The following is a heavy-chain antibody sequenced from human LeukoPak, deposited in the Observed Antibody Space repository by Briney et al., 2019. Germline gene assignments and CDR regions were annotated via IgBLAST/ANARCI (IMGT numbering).Heavy chain of an antibody. Sequence: SETLSLTCTVSGGSISSYYWSWIRQPPGKGLEWVGYIYYSGSTNYNPSLKSRVTISVDTSKNQFSLKLSSVTAADTAVYYCASTTGYKGWFDPWGQGTLVTVSS. D-gene: IGHD1-14*01. V-gene: IGHV4-59*01. CDR3: ASTTGYKGWFDP. J-gene: IGHJ5*02. CDR1: GGSISSYY. CDR2: IYYSGST.